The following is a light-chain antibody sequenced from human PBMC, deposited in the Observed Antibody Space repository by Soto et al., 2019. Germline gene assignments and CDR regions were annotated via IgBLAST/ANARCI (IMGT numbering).Light chain of an antibody. Sequence: NFMLTQPHSVSASPGKTVTISCTGSSGSIASNYVQWYQQRPGSAPTTVIYEDNQRPSGVPDRFSGSIDSSSNSASLTISGLKTEDEADYYCQSYDSSNPYVVFGGGTKVTVL. CDR2: EDN. CDR1: SGSIASNY. V-gene: IGLV6-57*02. CDR3: QSYDSSNPYVV. J-gene: IGLJ2*01.